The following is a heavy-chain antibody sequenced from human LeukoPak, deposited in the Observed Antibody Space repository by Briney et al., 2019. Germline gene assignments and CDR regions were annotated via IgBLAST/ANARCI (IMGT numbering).Heavy chain of an antibody. D-gene: IGHD3-10*01. J-gene: IGHJ4*02. CDR2: IWHDGSEK. CDR3: ARDLVPAQRRWFGELW. Sequence: GGSLRLSCVGSEFTFGSYGMHWVRQAPGKGLEWVAVIWHDGSEKYYADSVKGRFTISRDNSKNTLYLQMNSLRAEDTAVYYCARDLVPAQRRWFGELWWGRGTLVIVSS. V-gene: IGHV3-33*01. CDR1: EFTFGSYG.